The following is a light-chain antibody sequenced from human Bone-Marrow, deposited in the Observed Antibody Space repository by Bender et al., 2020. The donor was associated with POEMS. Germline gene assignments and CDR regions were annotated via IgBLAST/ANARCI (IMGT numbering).Light chain of an antibody. J-gene: IGLJ3*02. V-gene: IGLV2-18*02. Sequence: QSALTQPPSVSGSPGQSVTISCTGTSSDIGSYNHVCWYQQPPGTAPKLVIYDVNNRPSGVPDRFSGSKSGNTASLTISDLQADDEADYYCCSYGGSSWVFGGGTKLTVL. CDR1: SSDIGSYNH. CDR3: CSYGGSSWV. CDR2: DVN.